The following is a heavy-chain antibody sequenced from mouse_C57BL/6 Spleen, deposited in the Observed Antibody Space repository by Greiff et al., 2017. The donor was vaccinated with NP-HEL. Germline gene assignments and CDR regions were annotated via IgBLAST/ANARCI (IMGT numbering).Heavy chain of an antibody. V-gene: IGHV1-64*01. CDR2: IHPNSGST. J-gene: IGHJ3*01. Sequence: VQLQQPGAELVKPGASVKLSCKASGYTFTSYWMHWVKQRPGQGLEWIGMIHPNSGSTNYNEKFKSKATLTVDKSSSTAYMQLSSLTSEDSAVYYCARSRGGGSSYGAYWGQGTLVTVSA. D-gene: IGHD1-1*01. CDR1: GYTFTSYW. CDR3: ARSRGGGSSYGAY.